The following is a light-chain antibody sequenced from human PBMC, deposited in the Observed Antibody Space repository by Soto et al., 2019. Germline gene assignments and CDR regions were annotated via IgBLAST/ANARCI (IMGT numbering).Light chain of an antibody. Sequence: TVMTQTQVTLCLSSRDRATVSCRASQSVSDNLAWYQQKPGQGPRLLIYGASTRASGIPARFSGSGSGTEFTLTISSLQSEDFAVYYCQQYKNWPHTFGQGTKVDI. V-gene: IGKV3-15*01. CDR3: QQYKNWPHT. CDR1: QSVSDN. J-gene: IGKJ1*01. CDR2: GAS.